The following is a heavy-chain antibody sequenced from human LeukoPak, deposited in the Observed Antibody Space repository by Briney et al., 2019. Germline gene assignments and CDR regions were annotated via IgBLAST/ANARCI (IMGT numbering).Heavy chain of an antibody. CDR2: IYYTGST. CDR3: AREELTGYSLFYFDY. Sequence: SSETLSLTCTVSGDSVSSYYWSWIRQPPGKGLEWIGYIYYTGSTNYNPSLKSRVTISVDTSRNQFSLKLSSVVAADTAVYYCAREELTGYSLFYFDYWGQGTLVTVSS. V-gene: IGHV4-59*02. J-gene: IGHJ4*02. D-gene: IGHD3-9*01. CDR1: GDSVSSYY.